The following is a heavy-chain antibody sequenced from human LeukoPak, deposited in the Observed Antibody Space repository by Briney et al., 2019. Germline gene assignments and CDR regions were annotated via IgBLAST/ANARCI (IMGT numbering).Heavy chain of an antibody. CDR3: AKCSAYYFDSSLSDYFDY. V-gene: IGHV3-23*01. CDR2: ISGSGGST. Sequence: GGSLRLSCAASGFTFSSYAMSWVRQAPGKGLEWVSAISGSGGSTYYADSVKGRFTISEDNSENTLYLQMNSLRAEDTAVYYRAKCSAYYFDSSLSDYFDYWGQGTLVTVSS. D-gene: IGHD3-22*01. J-gene: IGHJ4*02. CDR1: GFTFSSYA.